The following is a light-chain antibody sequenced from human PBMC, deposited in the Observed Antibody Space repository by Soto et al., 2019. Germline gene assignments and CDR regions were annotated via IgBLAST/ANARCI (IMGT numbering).Light chain of an antibody. CDR3: SSYAGINNLGV. CDR1: SSDVGGYKY. Sequence: QSVLTQPPSASGSPGQSVTISCTGTSSDVGGYKYVSWYQQHPGKAPKLMIFEVNKRPSGVPDRFSGSKSGNTASLTVSGLQAEDEADYYYSSYAGINNLGVFGTGTKVTVL. V-gene: IGLV2-8*01. J-gene: IGLJ1*01. CDR2: EVN.